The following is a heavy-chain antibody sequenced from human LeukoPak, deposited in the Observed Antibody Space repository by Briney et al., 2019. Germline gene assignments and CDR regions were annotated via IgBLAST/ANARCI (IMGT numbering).Heavy chain of an antibody. CDR1: GGSFSGYY. Sequence: SETLSLTRAVYGGSFSGYYWSWIRQPPGKGLEWIGEINHSGSTNYNPSLKSRVTISVDTSKNQFSLKLSSVTAADTAVYYCARGPYSSGCFGYWGQGTLVTVSS. D-gene: IGHD6-19*01. CDR3: ARGPYSSGCFGY. CDR2: INHSGST. V-gene: IGHV4-34*01. J-gene: IGHJ4*02.